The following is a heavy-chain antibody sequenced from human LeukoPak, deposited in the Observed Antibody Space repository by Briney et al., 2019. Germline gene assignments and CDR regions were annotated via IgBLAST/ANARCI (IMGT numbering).Heavy chain of an antibody. CDR3: AKAAGYCSGGSCYYFDY. D-gene: IGHD2-15*01. CDR1: GFTFDDYA. J-gene: IGHJ4*02. Sequence: GGSLRLSCAASGFTFDDYAMHWVRQAPGKGLEWVSGISWNSGSIGYEDSVKGRFTISRDNAKNSLYLQMNSLRAEDTALYYCAKAAGYCSGGSCYYFDYWGQGTLVTVSS. CDR2: ISWNSGSI. V-gene: IGHV3-9*01.